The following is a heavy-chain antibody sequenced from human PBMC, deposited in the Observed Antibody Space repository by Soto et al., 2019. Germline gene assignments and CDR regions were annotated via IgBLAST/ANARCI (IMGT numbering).Heavy chain of an antibody. CDR2: IIPIFGTA. J-gene: IGHJ6*02. V-gene: IGHV1-69*13. CDR3: ARTGVRASHYYYYGMDV. Sequence: SVKVSCKVSGGTFSSYAISWVRQAPGQGLEWMGGIIPIFGTANYAQKFQGRVTITADESTSTAYMELSSLRSEDTAVYYCARTGVRASHYYYYGMDVWGQGT. CDR1: GGTFSSYA. D-gene: IGHD1-1*01.